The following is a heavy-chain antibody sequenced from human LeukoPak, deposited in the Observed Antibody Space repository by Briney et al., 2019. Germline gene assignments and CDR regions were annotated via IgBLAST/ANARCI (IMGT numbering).Heavy chain of an antibody. D-gene: IGHD7-27*01. CDR2: IDWDDDK. CDR1: GFSLRTRGMC. J-gene: IGHJ3*02. CDR3: ARILTGEKGDAFDI. Sequence: SGPTLVNPPQTLTLTCTFSGFSLRTRGMCVSSIRQPPGKALERLARIDWDDDKYYSTSLKTRLTISKDTSKNQVVLTITNMDPVDTATYYCARILTGEKGDAFDIWGQGTMVTVSS. V-gene: IGHV2-70*11.